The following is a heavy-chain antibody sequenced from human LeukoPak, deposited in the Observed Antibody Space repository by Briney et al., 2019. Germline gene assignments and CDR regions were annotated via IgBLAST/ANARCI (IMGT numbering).Heavy chain of an antibody. Sequence: PGRSLRLSCAASGFSFRNYGMHWVRQAPGKGLEWVAVISYDGSNKYYADSVKGRFTISRDSSKNTLCLQMNSLRAEDTAVYCCARDFFLWSSGHDAFDIWGQGTMVTVSS. CDR3: ARDFFLWSSGHDAFDI. V-gene: IGHV3-30*03. J-gene: IGHJ3*02. CDR2: ISYDGSNK. CDR1: GFSFRNYG. D-gene: IGHD6-19*01.